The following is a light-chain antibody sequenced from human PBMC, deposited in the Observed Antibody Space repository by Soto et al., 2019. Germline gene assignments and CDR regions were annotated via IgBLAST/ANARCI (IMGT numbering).Light chain of an antibody. CDR1: SSDVGSYNL. J-gene: IGLJ1*01. V-gene: IGLV2-23*01. CDR2: EGS. Sequence: QSVLTQPASVSGSPGQSITISRTGTSSDVGSYNLVSWYQQHPGKAPKLMIYEGSKRPSGVSNRFSGSKSGNTASLTISGLQAEDEADYYCCSYAGSSTSPYVFGTVTKVTVL. CDR3: CSYAGSSTSPYV.